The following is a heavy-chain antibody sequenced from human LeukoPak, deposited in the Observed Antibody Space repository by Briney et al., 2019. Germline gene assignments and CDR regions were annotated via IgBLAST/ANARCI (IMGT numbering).Heavy chain of an antibody. D-gene: IGHD2-21*01. CDR1: GFTFSSYW. V-gene: IGHV3-7*01. CDR3: ARDGLLWWSESAEYFQH. Sequence: PGGSLRLSCAASGFTFSSYWMSWVRQAPGKGLEWVANIKQDGSEKYYVDSVKGRFTISRDNAKNSLYLQMNSLRAEDTAVYYCARDGLLWWSESAEYFQHWGQGTLVTVSS. J-gene: IGHJ1*01. CDR2: IKQDGSEK.